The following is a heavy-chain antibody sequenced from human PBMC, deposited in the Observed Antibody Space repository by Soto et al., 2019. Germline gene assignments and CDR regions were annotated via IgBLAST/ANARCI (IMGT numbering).Heavy chain of an antibody. V-gene: IGHV1-69*06. CDR3: ARSQRRTSAAGAGDY. Sequence: GASVKVSCKASGGTFSSYSISWVRQAPGQGLEWMGGIIPIFGTASYAQKFQGRVTITANNSISTAYMDLSSLRSEDTAVYYCARSQRRTSAAGAGDYWGQGTLVTVSS. D-gene: IGHD6-13*01. CDR1: GGTFSSYS. CDR2: IIPIFGTA. J-gene: IGHJ4*02.